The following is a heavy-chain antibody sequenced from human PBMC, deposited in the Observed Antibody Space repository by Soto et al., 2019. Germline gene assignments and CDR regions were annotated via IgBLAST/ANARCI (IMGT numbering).Heavy chain of an antibody. CDR3: AARPGYYYGSGGSDFDY. V-gene: IGHV3-30-3*01. CDR1: GFTFSTYA. D-gene: IGHD3-10*01. CDR2: ISYDGSNK. Sequence: QVQLVESGGGVVQPGGSLRLSCAASGFTFSTYAMHWVRQAPGRGLEWVAIISYDGSNKFYADSVKGRFTISRDNSKNTLYLQMNSLRAEGTAVYYCAARPGYYYGSGGSDFDYWGQGTLVTVSS. J-gene: IGHJ4*02.